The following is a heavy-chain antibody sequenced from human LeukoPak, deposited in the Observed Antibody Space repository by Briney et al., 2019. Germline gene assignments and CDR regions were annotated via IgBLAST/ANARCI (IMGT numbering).Heavy chain of an antibody. J-gene: IGHJ6*02. Sequence: ASVKVSCKASGGTFSSYAISWVRQAPGQGLEWMGRIIPILGIANYAQKFQGRVTITADKSTSTAYMELSSLRSGDTAVYYCARDPVSPDGYNSYYYYGMDVWGQGTTVTVSS. D-gene: IGHD5-24*01. CDR1: GGTFSSYA. CDR2: IIPILGIA. CDR3: ARDPVSPDGYNSYYYYGMDV. V-gene: IGHV1-69*04.